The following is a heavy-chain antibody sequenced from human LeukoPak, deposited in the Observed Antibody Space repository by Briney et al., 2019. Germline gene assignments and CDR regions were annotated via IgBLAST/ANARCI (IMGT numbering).Heavy chain of an antibody. CDR2: ISSSSSYI. V-gene: IGHV3-21*01. D-gene: IGHD2-2*01. CDR1: GFTFSSYS. Sequence: PGGSLRLSCAASGFTFSSYSMNWVRQAPGKGLEWVSSISSSSSYIYYADSVKGRFTISRDNAKNSLYLQMNSLRAEDTVVYYCARDSSRYCSSTSCYAWGQGTLVTVSS. CDR3: ARDSSRYCSSTSCYA. J-gene: IGHJ5*02.